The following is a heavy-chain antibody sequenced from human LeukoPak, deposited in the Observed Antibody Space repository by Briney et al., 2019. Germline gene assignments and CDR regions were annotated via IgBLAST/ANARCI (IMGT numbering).Heavy chain of an antibody. CDR3: ARDGYNYGDSYFDY. CDR1: GGTFSSYA. CDR2: IIPILGIA. D-gene: IGHD5-24*01. J-gene: IGHJ4*02. V-gene: IGHV1-69*04. Sequence: GAPVKVSCKASGGTFSSYAISWVRQAPGQGLEWMGRIIPILGIANYAQKFQGRVTITADKSTSTAYMELSSLRSEDTAVYYCARDGYNYGDSYFDYWGQGTLVTVSS.